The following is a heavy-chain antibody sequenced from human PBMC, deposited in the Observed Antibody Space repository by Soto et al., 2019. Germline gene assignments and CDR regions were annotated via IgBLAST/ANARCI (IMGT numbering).Heavy chain of an antibody. Sequence: QLQLVQSGAEVKKPGSSVKVSCKASGDSLSSSVISWVRQAPGQGLEWMGGIIPLFGTTNYAQKFQGRVTITADESTNTAYMELSSLRSDDTAVYYCAREGGLGSRGWGKFCYYGMDVWGQGTTVIVSS. CDR2: IIPLFGTT. CDR3: AREGGLGSRGWGKFCYYGMDV. V-gene: IGHV1-69*01. J-gene: IGHJ6*02. CDR1: GDSLSSSV. D-gene: IGHD6-19*01.